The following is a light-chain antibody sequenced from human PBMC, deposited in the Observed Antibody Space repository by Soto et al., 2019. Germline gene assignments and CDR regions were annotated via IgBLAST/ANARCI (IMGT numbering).Light chain of an antibody. CDR3: QQAMNFPVT. CDR1: QAISSW. CDR2: AAS. Sequence: DIQMTQSPSSVSASVGDSVTITCRASQAISSWLAWYQHRPGKAPKLLIYAASSLQRGAPLRFSGSGSGTNFNLTISSLQPEDFATYYCQQAMNFPVTFGPGNKVDIK. J-gene: IGKJ3*01. V-gene: IGKV1-12*01.